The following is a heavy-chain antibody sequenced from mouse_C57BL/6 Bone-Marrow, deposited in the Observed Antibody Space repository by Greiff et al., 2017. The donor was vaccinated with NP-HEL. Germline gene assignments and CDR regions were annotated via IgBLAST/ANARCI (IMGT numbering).Heavy chain of an antibody. CDR3: ARRTYYSIFYAMDY. CDR1: GYTFTDYN. D-gene: IGHD2-5*01. CDR2: INPNNGGT. V-gene: IGHV1-18*01. J-gene: IGHJ4*01. Sequence: VQLQQSGPELVKPGASVKIPCKASGYTFTDYNMDWVKQSHGKSLEWIGDINPNNGGTIYNQKFKGKATLTVDKSSSTAYMELRSLTSEDTAVYYCARRTYYSIFYAMDYWGQGTSVTVSS.